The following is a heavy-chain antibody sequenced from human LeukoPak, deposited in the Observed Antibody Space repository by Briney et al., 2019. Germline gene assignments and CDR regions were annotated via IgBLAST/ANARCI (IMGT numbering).Heavy chain of an antibody. J-gene: IGHJ4*02. D-gene: IGHD2-15*01. CDR1: GFTLTNHG. CDR2: ITGTGGR. V-gene: IGHV3-23*01. CDR3: VKDYCRDGNCPFPFLDS. Sequence: GGSLRLSCAVSGFTLTNHGVSWVRQAPGKGLEWVSIITGTGGRYYGDSVKGRFILSRDNSKNTVYMQMSSLRAEDTATYYCVKDYCRDGNCPFPFLDSWGQGTLVTVSS.